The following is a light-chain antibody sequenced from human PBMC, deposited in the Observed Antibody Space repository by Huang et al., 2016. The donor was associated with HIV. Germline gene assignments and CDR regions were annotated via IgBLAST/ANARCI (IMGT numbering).Light chain of an antibody. Sequence: DIVMTQSPDSLAVSLGERATINCKSSQTILHDSDSRNYLAWYQQKPGQPPKLLIHGASIRKAGVPDRFIGSGSGTDFTLTINSLQAEDVAVYYCQQYYSSPFTFGPGTNVDI. CDR3: QQYYSSPFT. CDR2: GAS. CDR1: QTILHDSDSRNY. J-gene: IGKJ3*01. V-gene: IGKV4-1*01.